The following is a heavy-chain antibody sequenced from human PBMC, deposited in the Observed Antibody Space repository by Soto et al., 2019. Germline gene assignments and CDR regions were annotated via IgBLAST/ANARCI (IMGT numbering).Heavy chain of an antibody. J-gene: IGHJ6*02. CDR3: TRCGIRYHSIGYFFGIDGMDV. V-gene: IGHV1-69*12. D-gene: IGHD3-22*01. CDR2: TIPMFGTT. CDR1: GGTFNNYA. Sequence: QVQLVQSGAEVKKPESSVRVSCKASGGTFNNYAITWVRQAPGQGLEWLGGTIPMFGTTNYAEKFQGRVTITADESTNTAYMELSSLRSEDTAIYYCTRCGIRYHSIGYFFGIDGMDVWGQGTKDIVSS.